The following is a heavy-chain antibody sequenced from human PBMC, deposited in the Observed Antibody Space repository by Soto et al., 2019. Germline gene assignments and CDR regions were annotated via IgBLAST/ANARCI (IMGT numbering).Heavy chain of an antibody. CDR2: IIPIFGTA. D-gene: IGHD1-26*01. Sequence: QVQLVQSGAEVKKPGSSVKVSCKASGGTFSSYAISWVRQAPGQGLEWMGGIIPIFGTANYAQKFQGRVTITADXFTXTXCMELSSLRSEDTAVYYCARESGAMMSGRYFNWFDPWGQGTLVTVSS. J-gene: IGHJ5*02. CDR1: GGTFSSYA. CDR3: ARESGAMMSGRYFNWFDP. V-gene: IGHV1-69*12.